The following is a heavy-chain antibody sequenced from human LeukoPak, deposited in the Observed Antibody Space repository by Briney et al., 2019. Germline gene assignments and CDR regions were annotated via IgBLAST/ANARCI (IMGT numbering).Heavy chain of an antibody. V-gene: IGHV4-34*01. CDR1: GGSFSGYY. Sequence: SETLSLTCAVYGGSFSGYYWSWIRQPPGKGLEWIGEINHSGSTNYNPSLKSRVTISVDTSKNQFSPKLSSVTAADTAVYYRARGRNHYYDSSGYYSVYNWFDPWGQGTLVTVSS. CDR3: ARGRNHYYDSSGYYSVYNWFDP. D-gene: IGHD3-22*01. J-gene: IGHJ5*02. CDR2: INHSGST.